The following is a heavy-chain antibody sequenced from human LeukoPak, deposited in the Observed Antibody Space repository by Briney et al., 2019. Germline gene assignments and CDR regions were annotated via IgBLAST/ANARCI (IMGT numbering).Heavy chain of an antibody. Sequence: SETLSLTCAVSGGSISSGGYSWSWLRQPPGKGLEWIGYIYHSGRTYYNPSLKSRVTISVDRSKNQFSLKLSSVTAADTAVYYCARDSIDCSGGSCHSNGWFDPWGQGTLVTVSS. V-gene: IGHV4-30-2*01. CDR2: IYHSGRT. CDR3: ARDSIDCSGGSCHSNGWFDP. D-gene: IGHD2-15*01. J-gene: IGHJ5*02. CDR1: GGSISSGGYS.